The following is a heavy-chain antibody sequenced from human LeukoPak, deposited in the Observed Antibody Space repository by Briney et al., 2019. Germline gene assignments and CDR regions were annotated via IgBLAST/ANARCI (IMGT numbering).Heavy chain of an antibody. CDR1: GFTFSTYA. J-gene: IGHJ6*02. V-gene: IGHV3-23*01. CDR3: AREIERWEAYFYYGMDV. CDR2: VSGGGDRT. Sequence: PGGSLRLSCAAFGFTFSTYAMSWVRQAPGKGLEWVSAVSGGGDRTYYADSVKGRFTISRDNSKNTLYLQMNSLRAADTAVYYCAREIERWEAYFYYGMDVWGQGTTVTVSS. D-gene: IGHD1-26*01.